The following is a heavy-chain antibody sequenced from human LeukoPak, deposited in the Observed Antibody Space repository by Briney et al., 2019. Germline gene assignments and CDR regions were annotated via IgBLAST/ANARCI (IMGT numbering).Heavy chain of an antibody. CDR2: INHSGST. J-gene: IGHJ4*02. CDR1: GGSFSGYY. CDR3: AREVSDDIAVDAYYFDY. Sequence: PSETLSLTCAVYGGSFSGYYWSWILQPPGKGLEWIGEINHSGSTNYNPSLKSRVTISVDTSKNQFSLKLSSVTAADTAVYYCAREVSDDIAVDAYYFDYWCQGTLVTVSS. D-gene: IGHD6-19*01. V-gene: IGHV4-34*01.